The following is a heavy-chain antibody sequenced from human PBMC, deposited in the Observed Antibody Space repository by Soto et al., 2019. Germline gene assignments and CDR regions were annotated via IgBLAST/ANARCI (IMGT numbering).Heavy chain of an antibody. D-gene: IGHD3-22*01. CDR1: GGSISSGY. Sequence: PSETLSLTCSVSGGSISSGYWTWIRQPPGKGLEWIGYIYYGGSINYNPSLKSRVIISVDTAKNQFSLRLSSVTAADTAVYYCARRLYYDSSGFEGGGMDVWGQGTTVTVSS. CDR3: ARRLYYDSSGFEGGGMDV. V-gene: IGHV4-59*08. J-gene: IGHJ6*02. CDR2: IYYGGSI.